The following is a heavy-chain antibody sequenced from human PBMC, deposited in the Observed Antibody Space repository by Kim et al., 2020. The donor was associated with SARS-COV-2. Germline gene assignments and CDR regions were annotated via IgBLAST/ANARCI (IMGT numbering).Heavy chain of an antibody. CDR3: ARDAVDCSSTSCYSGWTYYYYGMDV. J-gene: IGHJ6*02. CDR2: ISYDGSNK. CDR1: GFTFSSYG. V-gene: IGHV3-33*05. Sequence: GGSLRLSCAASGFTFSSYGMHWVRQAPGKGLEWVAVISYDGSNKYYADSVKGRFTISRDNSKNTLYLQMNSLRAEYTAVYYCARDAVDCSSTSCYSGWTYYYYGMDVWGQGTTVTVSS. D-gene: IGHD2-2*01.